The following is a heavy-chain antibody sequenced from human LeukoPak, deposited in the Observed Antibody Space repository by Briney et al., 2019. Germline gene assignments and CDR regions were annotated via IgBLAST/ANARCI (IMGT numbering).Heavy chain of an antibody. CDR1: GGSISSYY. D-gene: IGHD2-2*03. Sequence: SETLSLTCTVSGGSISSYYWSWIRQPPGKGLEWIGYIYYSGSTNYNPSLKSRVTISVDTSKNQFSLKLSSVTAADTAVYYCARGLGYCSSTSCYFYWFDPWGQGTLVTVSS. V-gene: IGHV4-59*08. J-gene: IGHJ5*02. CDR3: ARGLGYCSSTSCYFYWFDP. CDR2: IYYSGST.